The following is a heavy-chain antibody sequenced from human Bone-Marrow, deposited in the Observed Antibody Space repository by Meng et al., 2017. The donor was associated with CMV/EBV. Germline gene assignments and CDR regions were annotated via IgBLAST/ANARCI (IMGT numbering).Heavy chain of an antibody. CDR3: ARDGGGSGTRYYYYYGMDV. D-gene: IGHD3-10*01. V-gene: IGHV1-2*02. CDR1: GYTFTGYY. J-gene: IGHJ6*02. Sequence: ASVKVSCKASGYTFTGYYMHWVRQAPGQGLEWMGWINPNSGGTNYAQKFQGRVTMTRDTSISTAYMERSRLRSDDTAVYYCARDGGGSGTRYYYYYGMDVWGQGTTVTVSS. CDR2: INPNSGGT.